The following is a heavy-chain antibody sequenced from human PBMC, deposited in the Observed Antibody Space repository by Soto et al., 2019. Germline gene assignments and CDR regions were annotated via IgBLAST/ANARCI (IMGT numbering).Heavy chain of an antibody. CDR3: ARGSTMIAGWFDP. Sequence: QVQLQESGPGLVKPSQTLSLTCTVSGGSISSGGYYWSWVRQHPGKGLEWIGYIYYSGSTYYNPSLKSRVTISVATSKNQFSLKLSSVTAADTAVYYCARGSTMIAGWFDPWGQGTLVTVSS. V-gene: IGHV4-31*03. J-gene: IGHJ5*02. D-gene: IGHD3-22*01. CDR2: IYYSGST. CDR1: GGSISSGGYY.